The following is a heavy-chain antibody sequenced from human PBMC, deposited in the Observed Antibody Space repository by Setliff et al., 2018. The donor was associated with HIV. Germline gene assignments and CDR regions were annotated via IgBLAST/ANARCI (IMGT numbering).Heavy chain of an antibody. CDR1: GGSINSRSYY. CDR2: IYFSGTP. Sequence: PSETLSLTCTVSGGSINSRSYYWAWIRQPPGKGLEWVASIYFSGTPYYNPSLKNRVTISVDTSKNQFSLKLSSVTAADTAVYYCAREDYYYYGMDVWGQGTTVTVSS. V-gene: IGHV4-39*02. CDR3: AREDYYYYGMDV. J-gene: IGHJ6*02.